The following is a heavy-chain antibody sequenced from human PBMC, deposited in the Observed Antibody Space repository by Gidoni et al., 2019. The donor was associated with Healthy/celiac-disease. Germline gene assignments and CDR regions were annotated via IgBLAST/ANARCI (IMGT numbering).Heavy chain of an antibody. J-gene: IGHJ6*02. V-gene: IGHV1-2*02. CDR2: INPNSGGT. Sequence: QVQLVQSAAEVKKPGASVKVSCKASGYPFTGYYMHWVRQAPGQGLEWMGWINPNSGGTNYAQKFQGRVTMTRDTSISTAYMELSRLRSDDTAVYYCARAQPPPIVATRDKRARCGMDVWGQGTTVTVSS. CDR1: GYPFTGYY. CDR3: ARAQPPPIVATRDKRARCGMDV. D-gene: IGHD5-12*01.